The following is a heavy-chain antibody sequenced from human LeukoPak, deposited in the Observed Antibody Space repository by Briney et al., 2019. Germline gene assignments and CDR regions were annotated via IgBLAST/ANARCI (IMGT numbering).Heavy chain of an antibody. CDR2: IWYDGSSK. Sequence: GGSLRLSCAASGFTFSSYGMHWVRQAPGKGLEWVAVIWYDGSSKYYADSVKGRFTISRDNSKNTLYLQMNSLRAEDTAVYYCAKNPDSSGSSYYFDYWGQGTLVTGSS. CDR1: GFTFSSYG. J-gene: IGHJ4*02. D-gene: IGHD1-26*01. CDR3: AKNPDSSGSSYYFDY. V-gene: IGHV3-33*06.